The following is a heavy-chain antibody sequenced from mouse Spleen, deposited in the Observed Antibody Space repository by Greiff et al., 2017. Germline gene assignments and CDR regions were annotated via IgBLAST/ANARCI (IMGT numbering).Heavy chain of an antibody. Sequence: EVKLVESGPGMVKPSQSLSLTCTVTGYSITSGYDWHWIRHFPGNKLEWMGYISYSGSTNYNPSLKSRISITHDTSKNHFFLKLNSVTTEDTATYYCARADLLLRYFAYWGQGTLVTVSA. CDR2: ISYSGST. D-gene: IGHD1-1*01. CDR1: GYSITSGYD. CDR3: ARADLLLRYFAY. J-gene: IGHJ3*01. V-gene: IGHV3-1*01.